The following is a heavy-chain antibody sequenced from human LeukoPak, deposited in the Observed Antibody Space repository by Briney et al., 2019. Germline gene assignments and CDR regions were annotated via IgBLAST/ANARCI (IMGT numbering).Heavy chain of an antibody. V-gene: IGHV3-21*01. Sequence: GGSLRLSCAASGFTFSSYSMNWVRQAPGKGLEWVSSISSSSSYIYYADSVKGRFTISRDNAKNSLYLQMNSLRAEDTAVYYCARDWGGSWAIEYWGQGTLVTVSS. CDR1: GFTFSSYS. J-gene: IGHJ4*02. CDR2: ISSSSSYI. CDR3: ARDWGGSWAIEY. D-gene: IGHD3-3*01.